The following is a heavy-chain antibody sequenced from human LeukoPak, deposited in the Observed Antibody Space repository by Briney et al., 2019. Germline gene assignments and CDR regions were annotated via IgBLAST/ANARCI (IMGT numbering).Heavy chain of an antibody. D-gene: IGHD1-26*01. CDR3: ARDLIVGASLDY. CDR1: GYTFTGYY. J-gene: IGHJ4*02. Sequence: ASVKVSCKASGYTFTGYYLYWVRQAPGQGLDGMGWINPNSDDTNSAQKLQGRVTMTREMSISTAYMELSRLRSDDTAVYYCARDLIVGASLDYWGQGTLVTVSS. CDR2: INPNSDDT. V-gene: IGHV1-2*02.